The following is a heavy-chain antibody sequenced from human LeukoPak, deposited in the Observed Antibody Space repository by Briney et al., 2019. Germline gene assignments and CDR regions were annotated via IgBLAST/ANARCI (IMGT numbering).Heavy chain of an antibody. CDR1: GFTFSSYA. V-gene: IGHV3-33*01. D-gene: IGHD6-13*01. J-gene: IGHJ4*02. CDR3: ARGPAGKYSSSWFDY. Sequence: GGSLRLSCTASGFTFSSYAMHWVRRAPGKGLEWVAVIWYDGSNKYYPDSVKGRFTISRDNSKNTLYLQMNSLRVEDAAVYYCARGPAGKYSSSWFDYWGQGTLVTVSS. CDR2: IWYDGSNK.